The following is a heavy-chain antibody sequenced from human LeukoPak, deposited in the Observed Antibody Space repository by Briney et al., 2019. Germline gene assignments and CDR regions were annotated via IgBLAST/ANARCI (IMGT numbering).Heavy chain of an antibody. CDR2: ITSSSNYI. V-gene: IGHV3-21*01. D-gene: IGHD6-13*01. CDR3: ARGVEAMAAAGGGVDY. CDR1: GFTFSSYS. Sequence: GGSLRLSCAASGFTFSSYSMKWVRQAPGKGLEGVSSITSSSNYIYYADSVKGRFTISRDNAKNSLYLQMNSLRAEDTAVYYCARGVEAMAAAGGGVDYWGQGTLVTVSS. J-gene: IGHJ4*02.